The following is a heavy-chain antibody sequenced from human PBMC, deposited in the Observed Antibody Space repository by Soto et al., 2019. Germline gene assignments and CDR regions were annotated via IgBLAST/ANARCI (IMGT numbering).Heavy chain of an antibody. CDR3: ASGIAVAGGGGTEGFDP. Sequence: ASVKVSCKASGYTFTSYGISWVRQAPGQGLEWMGWISADNGNTKYAQKFQGRVTMTTDTSTSTAYMELSSLRSEDTAVYYCASGIAVAGGGGTEGFDPWGQGTLVTVSS. CDR2: ISADNGNT. V-gene: IGHV1-18*01. J-gene: IGHJ5*02. CDR1: GYTFTSYG. D-gene: IGHD6-19*01.